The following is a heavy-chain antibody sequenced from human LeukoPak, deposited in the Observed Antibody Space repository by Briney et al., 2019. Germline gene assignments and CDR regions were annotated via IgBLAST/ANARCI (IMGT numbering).Heavy chain of an antibody. CDR1: GYTFTSYD. CDR3: ARSRGYDFWSGYHRWFDP. D-gene: IGHD3-3*01. J-gene: IGHJ5*02. CDR2: MNPNSGNT. V-gene: IGHV1-8*01. Sequence: ASVKVSCKASGYTFTSYDINWVRQATGQGLEWMGWMNPNSGNTGYAQKFQGRVTMTRNTSISTAYMELSSLRSEDTAVYYCARSRGYDFWSGYHRWFDPWGQGTLVTVSS.